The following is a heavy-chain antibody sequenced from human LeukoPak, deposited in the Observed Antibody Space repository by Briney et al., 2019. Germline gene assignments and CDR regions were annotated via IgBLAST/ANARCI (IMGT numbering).Heavy chain of an antibody. CDR2: ISAYNGNT. D-gene: IGHD3-22*01. Sequence: ASVKVSCKASGYTFTSYAMHWVRQAPGQRLEWMGWISAYNGNTNYAQQLQGRVTMTTDTSTSTAYMELRSLRSDDTAVYYCARESWYYDSSGYYYYWGQGTLVTVSS. CDR3: ARESWYYDSSGYYYY. CDR1: GYTFTSYA. V-gene: IGHV1-18*01. J-gene: IGHJ4*02.